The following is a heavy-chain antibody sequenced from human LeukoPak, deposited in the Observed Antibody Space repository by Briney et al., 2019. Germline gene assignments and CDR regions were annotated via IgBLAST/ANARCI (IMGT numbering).Heavy chain of an antibody. CDR3: ARDLPRTYYYDSSGYPYYFDY. D-gene: IGHD3-22*01. CDR2: IIPIFGIA. J-gene: IGHJ4*02. CDR1: GRTFSSYA. Sequence: GSSVKVSCKASGRTFSSYAISWVRQAPGQGLEWMGRIIPIFGIANYAQTFQGRVTITADKSTSTAYMELSSLRSEDTAVYYCARDLPRTYYYDSSGYPYYFDYWGQGTLATVSS. V-gene: IGHV1-69*04.